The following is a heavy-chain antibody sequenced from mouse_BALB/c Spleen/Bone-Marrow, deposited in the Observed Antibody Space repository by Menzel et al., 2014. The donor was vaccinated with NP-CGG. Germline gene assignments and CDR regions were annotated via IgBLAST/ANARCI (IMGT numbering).Heavy chain of an antibody. Sequence: VQLQQSGPELVRPGVSVKISCKGSGYTFTDYTMHWVKQSHAKSLEWIGVISTYSGNTTYNQKFKGKAKMTVDKSSSTAYMDLARLTSEDSAIYYCAGPIYYGNYEGFAYWGQGTLVTVSA. CDR2: ISTYSGNT. D-gene: IGHD2-1*01. CDR3: AGPIYYGNYEGFAY. V-gene: IGHV1-67*01. CDR1: GYTFTDYT. J-gene: IGHJ3*01.